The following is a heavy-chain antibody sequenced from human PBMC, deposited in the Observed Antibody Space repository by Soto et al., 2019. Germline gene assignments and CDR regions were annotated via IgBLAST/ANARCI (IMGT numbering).Heavy chain of an antibody. CDR2: IRSKAYGGTT. V-gene: IGHV3-49*03. J-gene: IGHJ4*02. D-gene: IGHD3-22*01. CDR3: SRVGYYDSSGYYYAY. CDR1: GFPLGDYA. Sequence: PGGSLRFSCTASGFPLGDYAMSWFRQAPGKGLEGVGFIRSKAYGGTTEYAASVKGRFTISRDDSKSIAYLQMNSLHTDDTAVYYCSRVGYYDSSGYYYAYWGQGTLVTVSS.